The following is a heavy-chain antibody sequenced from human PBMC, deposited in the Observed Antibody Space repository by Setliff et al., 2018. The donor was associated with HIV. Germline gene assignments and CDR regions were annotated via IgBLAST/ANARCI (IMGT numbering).Heavy chain of an antibody. CDR2: ISANNGNT. V-gene: IGHV1-18*04. D-gene: IGHD3-22*01. Sequence: ASVKVSCKASGYTFTGYYVHWVRQAPGQGLEWMGWISANNGNTNYAQKLQGRVTMTTDTSTSTAYMELRSLRSDDTAVYYCARHASTWYYESSGPHFDYWGQGTLVTVSS. CDR3: ARHASTWYYESSGPHFDY. CDR1: GYTFTGYY. J-gene: IGHJ4*02.